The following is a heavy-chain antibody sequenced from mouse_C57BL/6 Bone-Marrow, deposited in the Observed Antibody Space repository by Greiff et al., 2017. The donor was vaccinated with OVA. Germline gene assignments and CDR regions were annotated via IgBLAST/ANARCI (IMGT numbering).Heavy chain of an antibody. J-gene: IGHJ4*01. V-gene: IGHV1-81*01. CDR1: GYTFTSSG. D-gene: IGHD2-10*02. CDR3: ARRRYGGDY. Sequence: VQLQESGAELARPGASVKLSCKASGYTFTSSGISWVKQRPGQGLEWIGEIYPSSGNTYYNEKFKGKATLTADKSSSTAYMELRSLTSEDSAVYFCARRRYGGDYWGQGTSVTVSS. CDR2: IYPSSGNT.